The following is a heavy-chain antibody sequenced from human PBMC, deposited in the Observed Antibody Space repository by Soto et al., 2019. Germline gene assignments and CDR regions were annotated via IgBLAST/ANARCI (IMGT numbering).Heavy chain of an antibody. V-gene: IGHV2-5*01. D-gene: IGHD6-19*01. CDR1: GFSLTSSGVG. CDR3: AHRPGGSGFRYYFDY. Sequence: QITLKESGPPLVKPTQTLTLTYSFSGFSLTSSGVGVGWFRQPPGKALEWLGLIYWNDDDRYRASLHSRLTITKDTSKNQVVPTMTNMDPEDTATYYCAHRPGGSGFRYYFDYWGQGTLVTVSS. J-gene: IGHJ4*02. CDR2: IYWNDDD.